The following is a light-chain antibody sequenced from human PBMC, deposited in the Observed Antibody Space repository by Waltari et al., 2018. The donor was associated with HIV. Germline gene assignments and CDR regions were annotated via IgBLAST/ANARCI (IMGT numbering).Light chain of an antibody. Sequence: QSALPQPPSASGSPRQSVTISFPATSSDIGLYNFVSWYQHHPGKAPKLMISEVSRRPSGVPDRFSGSKSGNTASLTVSGLQAEDEAAYYCCSYAGNNYLLFGGGTKLTVL. CDR1: SSDIGLYNF. CDR2: EVS. J-gene: IGLJ2*01. V-gene: IGLV2-8*01. CDR3: CSYAGNNYLL.